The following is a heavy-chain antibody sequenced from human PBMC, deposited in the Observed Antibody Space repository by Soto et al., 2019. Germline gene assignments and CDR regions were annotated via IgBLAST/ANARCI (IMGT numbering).Heavy chain of an antibody. CDR2: ISSSSSTI. Sequence: GGSLRLSCAASVFTFSSYSMNWVRQAPGKGLEWVSYISSSSSTIYYADSVKGRFTISRDNAKNSLYLQMNSLRDEDTAVYYSARDERYVTWYSSVSGGDYWGQGTLVT. D-gene: IGHD6-25*01. CDR3: ARDERYVTWYSSVSGGDY. J-gene: IGHJ4*02. CDR1: VFTFSSYS. V-gene: IGHV3-48*02.